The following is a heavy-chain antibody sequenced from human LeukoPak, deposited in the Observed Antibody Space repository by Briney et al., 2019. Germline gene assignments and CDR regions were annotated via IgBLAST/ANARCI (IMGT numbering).Heavy chain of an antibody. D-gene: IGHD3/OR15-3a*01. Sequence: PGGCLRLSCAASGFTFSDYWMHWVRQAPGKGLVWVSRIKSDGSSTSYADSVKGRFTITRDSAKNTLYLQMNSLRAEDTAVYYCARGTGNYYGYWGQGTLVTVSS. CDR2: IKSDGSST. CDR1: GFTFSDYW. CDR3: ARGTGNYYGY. J-gene: IGHJ4*02. V-gene: IGHV3-74*01.